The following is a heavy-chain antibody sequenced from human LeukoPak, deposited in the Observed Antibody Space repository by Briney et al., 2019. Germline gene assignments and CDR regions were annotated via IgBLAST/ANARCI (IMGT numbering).Heavy chain of an antibody. V-gene: IGHV3-23*01. CDR1: GFTLSSYA. CDR2: ISASGYST. CDR3: AKDVYNWNFYFDY. J-gene: IGHJ4*02. D-gene: IGHD1-7*01. Sequence: GGSLRLSCAASGFTLSSYAMSWVRQAPGKGLEWVSAISASGYSTYYADSVKGRFTISRDNSKKTLYLQMNSLRPEDTAIFYCAKDVYNWNFYFDYWGQGTLVTVSS.